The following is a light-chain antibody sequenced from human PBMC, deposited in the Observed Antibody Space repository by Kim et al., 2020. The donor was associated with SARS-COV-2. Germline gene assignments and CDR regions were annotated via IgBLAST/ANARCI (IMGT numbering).Light chain of an antibody. CDR3: QQYYSYPRAT. CDR2: AAS. J-gene: IGKJ1*01. CDR1: QGISSY. V-gene: IGKV1-8*01. Sequence: AIRITQSPSSLSASTGDRVTITCRASQGISSYLAWYQQKPGKAPKLLIYAASTLQSGVPSRFSGSGSGTDFTLTISCLQSEDFATYYCQQYYSYPRATFGQGTKVDIK.